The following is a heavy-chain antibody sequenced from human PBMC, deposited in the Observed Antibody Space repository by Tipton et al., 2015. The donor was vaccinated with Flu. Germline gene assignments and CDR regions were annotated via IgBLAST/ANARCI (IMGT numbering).Heavy chain of an antibody. CDR1: GGSITSYY. D-gene: IGHD6-19*01. CDR2: IHTSGTT. Sequence: GLVKPSETLSLTCSVSGGSITSYYWAWIRQPPGRGLEWIGRIHTSGTTYYKPSLKSRVTISLDTSKNHFSLRPTSVTAADTALYFCARAESSLWAGHYYGMDVWGQGTPVTASS. CDR3: ARAESSLWAGHYYGMDV. V-gene: IGHV4-4*09. J-gene: IGHJ6*02.